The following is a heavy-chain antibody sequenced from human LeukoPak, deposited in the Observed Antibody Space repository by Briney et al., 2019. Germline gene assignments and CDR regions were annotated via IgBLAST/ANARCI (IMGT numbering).Heavy chain of an antibody. CDR2: INPNSGGT. J-gene: IGHJ5*02. CDR1: GYTFTAYY. V-gene: IGHV1-2*02. D-gene: IGHD2-2*01. Sequence: ASVKVSCKASGYTFTAYYMHWGRHAPGQRLEWMGWINPNSGGTNYAQKFQSRVTMTRHTSISTAYMELSRLRYDDTAVYYCATDCSSTSCYLFDPWGEGTLVTVSS. CDR3: ATDCSSTSCYLFDP.